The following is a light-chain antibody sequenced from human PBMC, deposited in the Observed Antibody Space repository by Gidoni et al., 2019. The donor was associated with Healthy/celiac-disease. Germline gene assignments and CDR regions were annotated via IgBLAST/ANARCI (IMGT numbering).Light chain of an antibody. J-gene: IGKJ1*01. Sequence: EFVLTQSPATLSLSPGDRATLSCRASQSVSSYLSWYQQKPGQAPRLLNYDASNRATGIPARFGGSGSGTDFPLTISSLGPEDFAVYYCQQRSAAWTFGQGTKVEIK. CDR3: QQRSAAWT. V-gene: IGKV3-11*01. CDR1: QSVSSY. CDR2: DAS.